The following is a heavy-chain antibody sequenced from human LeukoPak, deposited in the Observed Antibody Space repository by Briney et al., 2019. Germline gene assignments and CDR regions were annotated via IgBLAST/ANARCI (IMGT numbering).Heavy chain of an antibody. V-gene: IGHV3-48*01. CDR2: ISSTSSTI. CDR1: GFTFSSYS. J-gene: IGHJ3*02. Sequence: GGSLRLSCAVSGFTFSSYSMIWVRQAPGKGLEWVLYISSTSSTIYYADSVKGRFTISRDNAENSLFLQMSSLRAEDTAVYFCAKGDYGGNSHTFDIWGQGTMVTVSS. CDR3: AKGDYGGNSHTFDI. D-gene: IGHD4-23*01.